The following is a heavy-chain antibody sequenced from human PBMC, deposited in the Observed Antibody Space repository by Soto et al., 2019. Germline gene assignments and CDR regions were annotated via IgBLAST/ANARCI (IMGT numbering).Heavy chain of an antibody. CDR2: INAGNGNT. Sequence: ASVKVSCKASGFTFTSSAMHWVRQAPGQRLEWMGWINAGNGNTKYSQKFQGRVTITRDTSASTAYMELSSLRSEDTAVYYCARAEYCSSTSCQNTAPSFDYWGQGTLVTVSS. D-gene: IGHD2-2*01. V-gene: IGHV1-3*01. CDR1: GFTFTSSA. J-gene: IGHJ4*02. CDR3: ARAEYCSSTSCQNTAPSFDY.